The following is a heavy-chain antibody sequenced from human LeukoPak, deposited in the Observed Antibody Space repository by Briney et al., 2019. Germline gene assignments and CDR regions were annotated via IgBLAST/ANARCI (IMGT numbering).Heavy chain of an antibody. Sequence: PGGSLRLSCAASGFTFSSYYMHWVRQTPGQGLEWMGIINPSGGSTSYAQKFQGRVTMTRDTSTSTVYMELSSLRSEDTAVYYCASGWYLAPTDYWGQGTLVTVSS. CDR2: INPSGGST. J-gene: IGHJ4*02. V-gene: IGHV1-46*01. CDR1: GFTFSSYY. D-gene: IGHD6-19*01. CDR3: ASGWYLAPTDY.